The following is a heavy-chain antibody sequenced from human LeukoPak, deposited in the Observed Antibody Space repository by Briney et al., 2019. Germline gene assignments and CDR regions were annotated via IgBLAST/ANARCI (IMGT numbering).Heavy chain of an antibody. Sequence: PGGSLRLSCAASGFTFSRYTVNWVRQASGKGLEWVSYISSSSSDINYADSVKGRFTISRDNAKNSLYLQMNSLRDEDTAVYYCAREGYGSHAFDIWGQGTMVTVSS. J-gene: IGHJ3*02. V-gene: IGHV3-48*02. D-gene: IGHD3-10*01. CDR2: ISSSSSDI. CDR3: AREGYGSHAFDI. CDR1: GFTFSRYT.